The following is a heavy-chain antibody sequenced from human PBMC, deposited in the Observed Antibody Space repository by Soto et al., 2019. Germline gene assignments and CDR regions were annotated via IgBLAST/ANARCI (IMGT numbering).Heavy chain of an antibody. CDR3: ARIGGYHGTLDY. D-gene: IGHD3-3*01. CDR2: TYHRGST. V-gene: IGHV4-59*01. J-gene: IGHJ4*02. CDR1: GVSISSYF. Sequence: SETLSLTCSVSGVSISSYFWSWIRQAPGRGLEWIGYTYHRGSTNYSPSLRSRVAISLDTSENQFSLKVNSVTAADTAVYYCARIGGYHGTLDYWGQGTPVTVSS.